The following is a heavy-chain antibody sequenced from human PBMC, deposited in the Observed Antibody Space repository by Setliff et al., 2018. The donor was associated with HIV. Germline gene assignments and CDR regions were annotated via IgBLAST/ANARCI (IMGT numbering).Heavy chain of an antibody. CDR3: AIRSRLGGSSNYFDS. D-gene: IGHD1-26*01. V-gene: IGHV4-4*02. CDR1: GGYISSSNW. Sequence: SETLSLTCAVSGGYISSSNWWSWVRQPPGKGLEWIGEIYHSGSTKYNPSLKSRVTISVDKSKKQISLKLSSVTAADTAIYYCAIRSRLGGSSNYFDSWGQGALVTVSS. CDR2: IYHSGST. J-gene: IGHJ4*02.